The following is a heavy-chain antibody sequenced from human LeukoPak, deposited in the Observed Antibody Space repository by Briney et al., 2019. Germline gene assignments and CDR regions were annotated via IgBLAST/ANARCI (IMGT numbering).Heavy chain of an antibody. D-gene: IGHD2-15*01. V-gene: IGHV3-23*01. J-gene: IGHJ4*02. Sequence: GGSLRLSCVASGFTFSSYAMNWVRQAPGKGREWVSGITGAGDRTLYADSEKGRFTISRDNSKNTLYLQMNSLRAEDTAVYYCAKVEKSCSGRNCNMLTHFGYWGQGTLVTVTS. CDR3: AKVEKSCSGRNCNMLTHFGY. CDR2: ITGAGDRT. CDR1: GFTFSSYA.